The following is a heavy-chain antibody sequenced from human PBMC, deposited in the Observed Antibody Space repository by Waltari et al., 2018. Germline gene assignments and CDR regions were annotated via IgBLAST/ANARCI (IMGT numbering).Heavy chain of an antibody. CDR2: INPSGGST. D-gene: IGHD2-21*01. Sequence: QVQLVQSGAEVKKPGASVNISCKTSGYTFTSSYIHWVRQAPGQGLEWMGIINPSGGSTIYAQKFQGRVTMTRDTSTSTVYMELSSLRSEDTAVYHCARDTGALWMDVWGQGTTVTVSS. CDR1: GYTFTSSY. V-gene: IGHV1-46*01. CDR3: ARDTGALWMDV. J-gene: IGHJ6*02.